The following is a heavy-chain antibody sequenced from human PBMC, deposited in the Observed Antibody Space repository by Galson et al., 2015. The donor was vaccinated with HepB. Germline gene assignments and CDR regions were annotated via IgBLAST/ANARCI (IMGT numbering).Heavy chain of an antibody. CDR3: TTSDDYKRLSL. CDR1: GFTFTNAW. D-gene: IGHD4-11*01. V-gene: IGHV3-15*01. J-gene: IGHJ4*02. CDR2: IKSKTDGGTT. Sequence: SLRLSCAASGFTFTNAWMSWVRQAPGKGLEWLGRIKSKTDGGTTDYAAPVEGRFSISRDDSKNTLYLQMSGLKNEDTAVYYCTTSDDYKRLSLWGQGTLVTVSS.